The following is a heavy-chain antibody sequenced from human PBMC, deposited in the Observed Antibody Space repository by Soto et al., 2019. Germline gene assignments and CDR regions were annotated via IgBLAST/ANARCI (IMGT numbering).Heavy chain of an antibody. CDR3: ARTCFDSGTYYNSCFDP. D-gene: IGHD3-10*01. Sequence: SETLSLTCAVSGGSISNYYWNWIRQPPGKGLEWIGSIYNSGSTSYNPSLKSRVTMSVDTSKKQFSLKLTSVTAADAAVYYCARTCFDSGTYYNSCFDPWGQGTLVTVSS. CDR2: IYNSGST. V-gene: IGHV4-59*01. J-gene: IGHJ5*02. CDR1: GGSISNYY.